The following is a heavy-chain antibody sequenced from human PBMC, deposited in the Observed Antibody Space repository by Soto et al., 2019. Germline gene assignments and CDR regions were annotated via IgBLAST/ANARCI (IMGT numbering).Heavy chain of an antibody. CDR1: GGSISSGGYY. D-gene: IGHD1-1*01. Sequence: QVQLQESGPGLVKPSQTLSLTCTLSGGSISSGGYYWSWIRQHPGKGLEWIGYIYYSGSTYYNPTLKRRVPISVDASKSQFSLQLSSVPAADTAVYYCARGGAGYPFECWGQGPLVTVSS. V-gene: IGHV4-31*03. J-gene: IGHJ4*02. CDR2: IYYSGST. CDR3: ARGGAGYPFEC.